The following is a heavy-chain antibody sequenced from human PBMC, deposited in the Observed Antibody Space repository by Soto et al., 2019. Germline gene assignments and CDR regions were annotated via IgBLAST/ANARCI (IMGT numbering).Heavy chain of an antibody. V-gene: IGHV1-8*01. D-gene: IGHD2-2*01. Sequence: GVPVKVSCKASGSTFTSSDINWVGPATGQGLEWMGWMNPNSVTTGYEQKFQGRATMTRNTSISTAYMVLRGLRHEDTPMYSCARYPYYYYGRCVWCKGTTFSVSS. CDR1: GSTFTSSD. CDR2: MNPNSVTT. J-gene: IGHJ6*04. CDR3: ARYPYYYYGRCV.